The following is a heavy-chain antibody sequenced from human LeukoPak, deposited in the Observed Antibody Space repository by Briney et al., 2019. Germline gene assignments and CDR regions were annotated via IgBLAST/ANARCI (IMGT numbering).Heavy chain of an antibody. CDR3: TRVGYIDEGIDY. V-gene: IGHV3-7*04. D-gene: IGHD5-24*01. Sequence: PGGSLRLSCVVSGFPFSSYWMTWVRQAPGKGLEWVPNIKQDGSKKSYVDSVKGRFTISRDNAKNSLYLQMNSLRAEDTAIYYCTRVGYIDEGIDYWGQGTLVTVSS. J-gene: IGHJ4*02. CDR1: GFPFSSYW. CDR2: IKQDGSKK.